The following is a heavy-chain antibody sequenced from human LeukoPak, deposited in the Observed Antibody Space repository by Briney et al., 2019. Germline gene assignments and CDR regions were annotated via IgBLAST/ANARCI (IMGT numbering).Heavy chain of an antibody. Sequence: AASVKVSFTATRYINTTYYMYWGRQAPGQGLEWMGIINPSDGSTGYPQKFQGRVTMTSDTSTSTVYMELSSLRSEDTAVYYCARPYYDFRSGESLPLYRGQGTLVTVSS. CDR3: ARPYYDFRSGESLPLY. D-gene: IGHD3-3*01. J-gene: IGHJ4*02. CDR2: INPSDGST. V-gene: IGHV1-46*01. CDR1: RYINTTYY.